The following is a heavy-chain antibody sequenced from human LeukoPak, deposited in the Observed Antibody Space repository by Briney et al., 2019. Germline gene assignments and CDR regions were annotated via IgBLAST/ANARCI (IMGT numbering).Heavy chain of an antibody. CDR2: IDPNSGGT. D-gene: IGHD4-17*01. CDR1: GYTFTSYG. CDR3: ARPNYGDYVSAYYFDY. J-gene: IGHJ4*02. Sequence: ASVKVSCKASGYTFTSYGISWVRQAPGQGLEWMGWIDPNSGGTNYAQKFQGRVTMTRDTSISTAYMELSRLRSDDTAVYYCARPNYGDYVSAYYFDYWGQGTLVTVSS. V-gene: IGHV1-2*02.